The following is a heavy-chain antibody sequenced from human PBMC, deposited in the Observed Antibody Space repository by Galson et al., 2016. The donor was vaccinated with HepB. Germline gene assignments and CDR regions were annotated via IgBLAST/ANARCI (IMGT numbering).Heavy chain of an antibody. CDR1: GDSITSDY. CDR2: MYYSGRI. CDR3: ARGSPGEYWDFDH. V-gene: IGHV4-59*01. J-gene: IGHJ2*01. D-gene: IGHD1-1*01. Sequence: SETLSLTCNVSGDSITSDYWSWIRQPPGKGLERIGYMYYSGRINYNPSLKSRVTISVDRSNDQVSLKLSSATAADTAVYYCARGSPGEYWDFDHWGRGTLVSVSS.